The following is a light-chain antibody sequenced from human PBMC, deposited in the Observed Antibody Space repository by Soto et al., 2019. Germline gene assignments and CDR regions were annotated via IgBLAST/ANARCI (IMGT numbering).Light chain of an antibody. J-gene: IGKJ1*01. Sequence: EIVLTQSPGTLSLSPGERATLSCRASQSVTSTSLAWYQQKPGQAPRLLIYGASARATGIPARFSGSGSGTEFTLTISSLQSEDIAVYYCQQYNNWPKTFGQGTKVDIK. CDR3: QQYNNWPKT. CDR2: GAS. CDR1: QSVTST. V-gene: IGKV3-15*01.